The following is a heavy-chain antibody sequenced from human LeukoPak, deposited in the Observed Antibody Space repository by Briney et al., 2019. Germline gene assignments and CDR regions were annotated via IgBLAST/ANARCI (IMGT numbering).Heavy chain of an antibody. V-gene: IGHV1-8*02. Sequence: ASVKVSCKASGYTFTSYGISWVRQATGQGLEWMGWMNTNSGNTGYSQNFQGRVTMTRDTSISTAYMELSSLMSEDTAVYYCARGLPKAVFGVVIEDWGQGTLVTVSS. CDR1: GYTFTSYG. CDR2: MNTNSGNT. D-gene: IGHD3-3*01. CDR3: ARGLPKAVFGVVIED. J-gene: IGHJ4*02.